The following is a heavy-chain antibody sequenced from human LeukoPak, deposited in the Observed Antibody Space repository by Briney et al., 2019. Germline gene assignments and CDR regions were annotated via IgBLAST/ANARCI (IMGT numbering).Heavy chain of an antibody. CDR2: IYYSGNT. CDR3: ARDNWNYGSSMDV. J-gene: IGHJ6*02. CDR1: GGSISTSAYY. Sequence: SETLSLTCIVSGGSISTSAYYWGWIRQPPGEGLQWIGSIYYSGNTYYNSSLKSRVTISVDTSKNQFSLKLSSVTAADTAVYYCARDNWNYGSSMDVWGQGTTVTVSS. V-gene: IGHV4-39*07. D-gene: IGHD1-7*01.